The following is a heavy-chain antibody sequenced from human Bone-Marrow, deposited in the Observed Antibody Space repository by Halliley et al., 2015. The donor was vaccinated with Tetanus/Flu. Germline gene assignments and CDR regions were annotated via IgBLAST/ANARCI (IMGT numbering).Heavy chain of an antibody. Sequence: SLRLSCAASGFNLSNYFMRWVRQPPGKGLLWVSRINSYGSATTYADSVQGRFTIARDNAKNTLYLQMNSLRAEDTAVYYCARPSLHSGPRSWFDPWGQGTLVTVSS. J-gene: IGHJ5*02. D-gene: IGHD6-25*01. CDR2: INSYGSAT. V-gene: IGHV3-74*03. CDR3: ARPSLHSGPRSWFDP. CDR1: GFNLSNYF.